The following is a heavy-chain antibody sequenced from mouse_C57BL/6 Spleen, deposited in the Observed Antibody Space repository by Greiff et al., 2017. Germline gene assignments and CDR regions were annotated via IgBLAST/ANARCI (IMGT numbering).Heavy chain of an antibody. J-gene: IGHJ4*01. CDR2: INPNNGGT. D-gene: IGHD1-1*01. V-gene: IGHV1-22*01. CDR3: AREFYYYGSGAMDY. CDR1: GYTFTDYN. Sequence: EVKLQESGPELVKPGASVKMSCKASGYTFTDYNMHWVKQSHGKSLEWIGYINPNNGGTSYNQKFKGKATLTVNKSSSTAYMELRSLTSEDSAVYYCAREFYYYGSGAMDYWGQGTSVTVSS.